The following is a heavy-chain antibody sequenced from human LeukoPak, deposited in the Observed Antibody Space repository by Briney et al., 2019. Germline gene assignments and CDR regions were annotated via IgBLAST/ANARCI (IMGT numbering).Heavy chain of an antibody. Sequence: ASVKVSCKASGYTLTTYDMNWVRQAPGQGLEWVGWMNPNSGQRAFAQKFQGRITMTRDTSISTSYMELSSLTSEDTAVYYCARGLGPRTNYYYLDYWGQGTLLIVSS. D-gene: IGHD5-24*01. V-gene: IGHV1-8*01. J-gene: IGHJ4*02. CDR3: ARGLGPRTNYYYLDY. CDR1: GYTLTTYD. CDR2: MNPNSGQR.